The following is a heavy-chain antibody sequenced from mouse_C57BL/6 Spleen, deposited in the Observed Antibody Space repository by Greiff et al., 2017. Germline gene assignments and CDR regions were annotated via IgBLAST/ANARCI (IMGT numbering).Heavy chain of an antibody. CDR1: GFTFSSYG. CDR2: ISSGGSYT. J-gene: IGHJ4*01. CDR3: ARLYSNHRAMDY. Sequence: EVHLVESGGDLVKPGGSLKLSCVASGFTFSSYGMSWVRQTPDKRLEWVATISSGGSYTYYPDSVKGRFTISRDNAKNTLYLQMSSLKSEDTAMYYCARLYSNHRAMDYWGQGTAVTVSS. D-gene: IGHD2-5*01. V-gene: IGHV5-6*01.